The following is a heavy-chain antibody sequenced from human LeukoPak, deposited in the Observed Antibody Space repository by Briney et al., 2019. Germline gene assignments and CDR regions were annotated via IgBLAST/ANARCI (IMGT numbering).Heavy chain of an antibody. Sequence: GGSLRLSCAASGFTFSSYERKWVRQAPGKGLEWVSYISSSGSTIYYAALVKGRFTISRDNTKDSLYLQTNSLRAEDTAVYYCARGERITIFGVVILGRPFDYWGQGTLVTVSS. J-gene: IGHJ4*02. CDR1: GFTFSSYE. V-gene: IGHV3-48*03. CDR3: ARGERITIFGVVILGRPFDY. CDR2: ISSSGSTI. D-gene: IGHD3-3*01.